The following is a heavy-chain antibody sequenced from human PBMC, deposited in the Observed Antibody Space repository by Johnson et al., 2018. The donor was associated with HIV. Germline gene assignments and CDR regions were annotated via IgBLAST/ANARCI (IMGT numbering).Heavy chain of an antibody. CDR2: IYSGGST. CDR1: GFTVSRNY. V-gene: IGHV3-53*01. Sequence: VQLVESGGGLIQPGGSLRLSCAVSGFTVSRNYMSWVRQAPGKGLEWVSVIYSGGSTYYADSVQGRFTISRDNSKNTLYLQMNSLRAEDTAVYYCAKEFKGVSGSTGGAFDIWGQG. CDR3: AKEFKGVSGSTGGAFDI. D-gene: IGHD1-26*01. J-gene: IGHJ3*02.